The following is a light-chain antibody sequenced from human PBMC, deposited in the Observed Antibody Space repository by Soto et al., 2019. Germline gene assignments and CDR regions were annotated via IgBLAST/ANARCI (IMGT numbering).Light chain of an antibody. Sequence: QSVLTHPPSVSAAPGQKVTISCSGSSSNIGNNYVSWYQQLPGTAPKLLIYDNNKRPSGIPDRFSGSKSGTSATLGITGLQTGDEADYYCGTWDSSLSAEYVFGTGTKVTVL. CDR3: GTWDSSLSAEYV. V-gene: IGLV1-51*01. CDR2: DNN. CDR1: SSNIGNNY. J-gene: IGLJ1*01.